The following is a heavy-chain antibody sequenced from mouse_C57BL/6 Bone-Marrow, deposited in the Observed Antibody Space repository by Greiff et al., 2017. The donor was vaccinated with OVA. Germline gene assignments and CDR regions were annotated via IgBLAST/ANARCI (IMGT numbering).Heavy chain of an antibody. CDR2: INPNNGGT. CDR3: ARSLPPWFAY. Sequence: VQLQQSGPELVKPGASVKISCKASGYTFTDYYINWVKQSHGKSLECIGDINPNNGGTSYNQKFKGKATLTVDKSSSTAYMELRSLTSEDSAVYYCARSLPPWFAYWGQGTLVTVSA. J-gene: IGHJ3*01. CDR1: GYTFTDYY. V-gene: IGHV1-26*01. D-gene: IGHD2-10*01.